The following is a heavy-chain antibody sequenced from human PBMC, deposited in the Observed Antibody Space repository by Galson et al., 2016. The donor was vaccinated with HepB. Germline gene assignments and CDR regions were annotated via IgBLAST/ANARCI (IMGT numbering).Heavy chain of an antibody. CDR3: ARVTAANKPLDS. CDR2: VNDDASTT. D-gene: IGHD6-13*01. CDR1: GFTFSNYW. Sequence: SLRLSCAASGFTFSNYWIHWVRRAPGRGLEWVSFVNDDASTTHYADSVNGRFTISRDNAENMVYLQMNRLRVDDTAVYYCARVTAANKPLDSWGQGTLVTVSS. J-gene: IGHJ4*02. V-gene: IGHV3-74*01.